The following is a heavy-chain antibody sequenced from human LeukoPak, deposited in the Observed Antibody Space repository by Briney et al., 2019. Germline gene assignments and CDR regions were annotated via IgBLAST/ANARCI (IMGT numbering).Heavy chain of an antibody. J-gene: IGHJ6*02. Sequence: PGGSLRLSCTASGFTFSDYYMSWIRQAPGKGLEWVSYISSSGSTIYYADSVKGRFTISRHNAKNSLYLQMNSLRAEDTAVYYCARDYGDYVEGMDVWGQGTTVTVSS. V-gene: IGHV3-11*01. D-gene: IGHD4-17*01. CDR2: ISSSGSTI. CDR1: GFTFSDYY. CDR3: ARDYGDYVEGMDV.